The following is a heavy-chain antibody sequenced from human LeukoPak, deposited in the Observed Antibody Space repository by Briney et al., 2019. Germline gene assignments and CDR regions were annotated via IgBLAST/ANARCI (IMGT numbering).Heavy chain of an antibody. CDR3: VRGGWGLDS. V-gene: IGHV3-7*01. CDR2: IKEDGTQK. D-gene: IGHD2-21*02. CDR1: GFIFRNYW. Sequence: PGGSPRLSCAGFGFIFRNYWMAWVRQAPGKGLEWVAHIKEDGTQKYYVDSVKGRFTISRDDAKNSLYLQMNSLRVEDTAVYYCVRGGWGLDSWGQGTLVTVSS. J-gene: IGHJ4*02.